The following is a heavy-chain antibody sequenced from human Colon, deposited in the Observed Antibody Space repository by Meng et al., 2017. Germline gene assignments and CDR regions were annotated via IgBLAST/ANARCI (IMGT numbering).Heavy chain of an antibody. D-gene: IGHD3-22*01. CDR1: GGSISRSDW. V-gene: IGHV4-4*03. J-gene: IGHJ4*02. CDR3: ASSDYYRSDY. Sequence: QEPGPGRVKRPETLSRTCAVSGGSISRSDWWSWVRQPPGKGLEWIGETSHSGSTNYSPSLKSRVTISLDKSKNQLSLKLNSVTAADTAVYYCASSDYYRSDYWGQGTLVTVSS. CDR2: TSHSGST.